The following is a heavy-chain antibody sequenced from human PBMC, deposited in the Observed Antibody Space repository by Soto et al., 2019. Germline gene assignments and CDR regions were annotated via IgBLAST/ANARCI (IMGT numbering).Heavy chain of an antibody. CDR3: ARPFCRSRSCHNWFES. CDR1: GYIFTGYY. J-gene: IGHJ5*01. D-gene: IGHD2-2*01. Sequence: ASVKVSCKASGYIFTGYYINWVRQAAGQGLEWMGWINPNSGDTSYLQKFQGRVSMTTDTSINTAYMELTRVTSDDTAVYYCARPFCRSRSCHNWFESWGQATLVSVS. V-gene: IGHV1-2*02. CDR2: INPNSGDT.